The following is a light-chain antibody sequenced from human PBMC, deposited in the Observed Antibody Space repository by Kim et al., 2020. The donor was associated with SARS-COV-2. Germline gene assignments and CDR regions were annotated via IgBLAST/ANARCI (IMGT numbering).Light chain of an antibody. CDR1: QSINTY. J-gene: IGKJ4*01. Sequence: DIQMTQSPSSLAASVGDRVTIACRASQSINTYLNWYQQKPGKAPKLLIYAASTLQSGVPSRFSGSGSGTDFTLTISSLQPEDFATYYCQQSQTAPLFTFGGGTKVDIK. CDR2: AAS. CDR3: QQSQTAPLFT. V-gene: IGKV1-39*01.